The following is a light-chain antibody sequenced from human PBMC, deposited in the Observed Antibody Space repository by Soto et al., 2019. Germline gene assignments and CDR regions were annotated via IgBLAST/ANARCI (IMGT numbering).Light chain of an antibody. CDR3: QQCRNWQLT. Sequence: EIVMTQSPATLSVSPGEGATLSCKASQNVYNNLAWYQQRPGQPPRLLIYDASTRATGISARFSGSGYGTEFTLAISSLQSEDFAVYFCQQCRNWQLTFGGGTKVEIK. J-gene: IGKJ4*01. CDR1: QNVYNN. V-gene: IGKV3-15*01. CDR2: DAS.